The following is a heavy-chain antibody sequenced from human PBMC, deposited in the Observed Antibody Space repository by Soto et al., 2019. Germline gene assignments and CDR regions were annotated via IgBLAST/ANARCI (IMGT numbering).Heavy chain of an antibody. D-gene: IGHD3-3*01. CDR3: ARQGTTLGVGVDWYVVV. V-gene: IGHV3-11*01. Sequence: QVQLVESGGGLVEPGGSLRVSCVGSGFIFSDYYMSCIRQTPGKGVEWLAYISSSGSIIKFADSVKGRFSISRDNVKRSLFLQMDNLRAEDTAVYFCARQGTTLGVGVDWYVVVWGRGTLVTVSS. CDR2: ISSSGSII. J-gene: IGHJ2*01. CDR1: GFIFSDYY.